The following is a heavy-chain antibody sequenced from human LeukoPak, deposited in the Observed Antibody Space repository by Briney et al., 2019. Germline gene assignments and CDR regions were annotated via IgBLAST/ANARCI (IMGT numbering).Heavy chain of an antibody. D-gene: IGHD2-21*02. Sequence: SETLSLTCAVYGGSFSGYYWSWIRQPPGKGLEWIGEVKHGGSTNYNPSLKSRVTISVDTSKNQFSLKLSSVTAADTAVYYCARHVPSEGDCGGYYYYYMDVWGKGTTVTISS. CDR1: GGSFSGYY. J-gene: IGHJ6*03. CDR2: VKHGGST. CDR3: ARHVPSEGDCGGYYYYYMDV. V-gene: IGHV4-34*01.